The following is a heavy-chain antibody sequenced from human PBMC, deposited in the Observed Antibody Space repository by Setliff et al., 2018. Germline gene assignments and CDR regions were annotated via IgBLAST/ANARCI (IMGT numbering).Heavy chain of an antibody. CDR2: IDPKSGRT. J-gene: IGHJ4*02. CDR3: AKQGDLAFDY. CDR1: GYPFVGYF. Sequence: GASVKVSCKTSGYPFVGYFIYWMRQAPRQGLEWVGWIDPKSGRTKYAVKFQGRVTMTRDTSSSTIYMEVNSLTSDDTAVYFCAKQGDLAFDYWGQGTQVTVSS. D-gene: IGHD3-16*01. V-gene: IGHV1-2*02.